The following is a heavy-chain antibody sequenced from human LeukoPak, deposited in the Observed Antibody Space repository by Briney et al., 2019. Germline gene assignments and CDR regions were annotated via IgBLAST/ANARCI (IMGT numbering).Heavy chain of an antibody. CDR2: IYYSGST. CDR1: GGSIISSAYY. V-gene: IGHV4-30-4*08. Sequence: SQTLSLTCTVSGGSIISSAYYWSWIRQPPGKGLEWIGYIYYSGSTYYNPSLKSRVTISLDTSKNQFSLKPSSVTAADTAVYYCVRTEVSSGSEDYWGQGTLVTVSS. D-gene: IGHD6-19*01. CDR3: VRTEVSSGSEDY. J-gene: IGHJ4*02.